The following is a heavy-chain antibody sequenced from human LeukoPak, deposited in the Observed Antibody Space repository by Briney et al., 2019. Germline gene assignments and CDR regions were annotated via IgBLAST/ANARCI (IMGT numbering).Heavy chain of an antibody. CDR1: GYTFTGYY. V-gene: IGHV1-2*02. CDR3: ARDTDTGNYYGSGSYYSPPGY. Sequence: ASVKVSCKASGYTFTGYYMHWVGQPPGQGLEWMGWINPNSGGTNYAQKLQGRVTMTTDTSTSTAYMELRSLRSDDTAVYYCARDTDTGNYYGSGSYYSPPGYWGQGIMVTVSS. J-gene: IGHJ4*02. CDR2: INPNSGGT. D-gene: IGHD3-10*01.